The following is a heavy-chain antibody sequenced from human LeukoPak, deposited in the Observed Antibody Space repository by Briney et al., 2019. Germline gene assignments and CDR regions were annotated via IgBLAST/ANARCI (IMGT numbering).Heavy chain of an antibody. CDR1: GYTFTGYY. Sequence: ASVKVSCKASGYTFTGYYMHWVRQAPGQGLEWMGRINPNSGGTNYAQKFQGRVTMTRDTSISTAYMELSRLRSDDTAVYYCARGRRVWDHGAFDIWGQGTMVTVSS. J-gene: IGHJ3*02. D-gene: IGHD3-16*01. CDR3: ARGRRVWDHGAFDI. CDR2: INPNSGGT. V-gene: IGHV1-2*06.